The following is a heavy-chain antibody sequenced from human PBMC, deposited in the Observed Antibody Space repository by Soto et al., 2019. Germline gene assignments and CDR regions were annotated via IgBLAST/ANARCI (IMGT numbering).Heavy chain of an antibody. CDR2: INSDGSST. J-gene: IGHJ4*02. CDR3: ARSPPTEELLDY. V-gene: IGHV3-74*01. Sequence: GGSLRLSCAASGFTFSSYWMHWVRQAPGKGLVWVSRINSDGSSTSYADSVKGRFTISRDNAKNTLYLQMNSLRAEDTAVYYCARSPPTEELLDYWGQGTLVTVSS. CDR1: GFTFSSYW. D-gene: IGHD3-10*01.